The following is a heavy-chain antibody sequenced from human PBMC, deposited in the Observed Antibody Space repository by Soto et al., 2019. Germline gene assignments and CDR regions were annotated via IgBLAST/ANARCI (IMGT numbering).Heavy chain of an antibody. D-gene: IGHD3-22*01. V-gene: IGHV1-69*01. CDR2: IIPMFGTA. J-gene: IGHJ4*02. CDR3: ARGWGYDSSDYYYAY. Sequence: QVPLVQSGAEVRKPGSSVKVSCKASGGTFSRHAISWVRQAPGQGLEWMGGIIPMFGTANHAQKFQGRVTIIADESTSTAYMELSSLRSEDTAIYYCARGWGYDSSDYYYAYLGQGTLVIVSS. CDR1: GGTFSRHA.